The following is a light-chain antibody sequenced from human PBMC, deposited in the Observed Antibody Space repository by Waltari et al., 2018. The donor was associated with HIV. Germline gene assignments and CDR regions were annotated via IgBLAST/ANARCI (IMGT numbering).Light chain of an antibody. CDR1: SRDVGGYNY. J-gene: IGLJ2*01. CDR3: CSYAGSYTVV. V-gene: IGLV2-11*01. Sequence: QSALTQPRSVSGSPGQSVTISCTGTSRDVGGYNYVSWYQQHPGKAPILMIYDVSKRPSGVPDRFSGSKSGNTASLTISGLQAEDEADYYCCSYAGSYTVVFGGGTKLTVL. CDR2: DVS.